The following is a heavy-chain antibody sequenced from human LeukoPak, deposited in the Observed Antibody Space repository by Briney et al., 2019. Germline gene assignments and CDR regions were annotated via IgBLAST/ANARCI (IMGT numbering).Heavy chain of an antibody. CDR3: ARAPTSYYYFDY. J-gene: IGHJ4*02. V-gene: IGHV3-33*01. D-gene: IGHD1-26*01. Sequence: GWSLRFSCAASGFTFSSYGMHWVRQAPGKGLEWVAVIWYDGSNKYYADSVKGRFTISRDNSKNTLYLQMNSLRAEDTAVYYCARAPTSYYYFDYWGQGTLVTVSS. CDR2: IWYDGSNK. CDR1: GFTFSSYG.